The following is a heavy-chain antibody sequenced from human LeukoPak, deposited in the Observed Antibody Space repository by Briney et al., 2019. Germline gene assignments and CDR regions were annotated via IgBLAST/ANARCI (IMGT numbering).Heavy chain of an antibody. D-gene: IGHD2-15*01. J-gene: IGHJ6*03. V-gene: IGHV1-2*02. CDR3: AISCSGGSCYSEGNYYMDV. Sequence: ASVKLSCNASGYTFTGYHMHWVRQPPGPGIERMGWINTNSGGTNYAQKFQGRVTMTRDTSISTAYMELSRLRSDDTAVYYCAISCSGGSCYSEGNYYMDVWGKGTTVTVSS. CDR1: GYTFTGYH. CDR2: INTNSGGT.